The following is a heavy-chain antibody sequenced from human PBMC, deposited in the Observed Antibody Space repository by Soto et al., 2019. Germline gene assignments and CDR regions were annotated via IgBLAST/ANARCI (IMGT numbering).Heavy chain of an antibody. CDR1: GYTFTGYY. CDR2: INPNSGGT. D-gene: IGHD2-2*02. V-gene: IGHV1-2*02. CDR3: AIGHCSSTSCYTDY. Sequence: ASVKVSCKASGYTFTGYYMHWVRQAPGQGLEWMGWINPNSGGTNYARKFQGRVTMTRDTSISTAYMELSRLRSDDTAVYYCAIGHCSSTSCYTDYWGQGTLVTVS. J-gene: IGHJ4*02.